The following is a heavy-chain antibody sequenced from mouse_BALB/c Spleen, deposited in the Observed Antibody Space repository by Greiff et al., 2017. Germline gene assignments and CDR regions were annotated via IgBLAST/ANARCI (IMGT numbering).Heavy chain of an antibody. CDR2: IDPENGDT. J-gene: IGHJ1*01. CDR3: KPFYYDYDFDV. CDR1: GFNIKDYY. D-gene: IGHD2-4*01. Sequence: VQLKQSGAELVRSGASVKLSCTASGFNIKDYYMHWVKQRPEQGLEWIGWIDPENGDTEYAPKFQGKATMTADTSSNTAYLQLSSLTSEDTAVYYCKPFYYDYDFDVWGAGTTVTVSS. V-gene: IGHV14-4*02.